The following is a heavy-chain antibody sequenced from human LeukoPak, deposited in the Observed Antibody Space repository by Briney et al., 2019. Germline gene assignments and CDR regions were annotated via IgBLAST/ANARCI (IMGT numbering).Heavy chain of an antibody. CDR1: GFTFSNYA. V-gene: IGHV3-23*01. J-gene: IGHJ4*02. Sequence: GGSLRLSCAASGFTFSNYAMSWVRQAPGRGLEWVSAISGSGGSTYYADSVKGRFTISRDNSQNTLHLQMNSLRAEDTAVYHCTRQLGYCSDGSCYFDSWGQGTLVTVSS. D-gene: IGHD2-15*01. CDR3: TRQLGYCSDGSCYFDS. CDR2: ISGSGGST.